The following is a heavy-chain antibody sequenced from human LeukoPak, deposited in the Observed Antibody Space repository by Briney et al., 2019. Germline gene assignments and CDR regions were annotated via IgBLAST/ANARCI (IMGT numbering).Heavy chain of an antibody. V-gene: IGHV4-30-2*01. CDR1: GGSISSGGYS. CDR3: ARRVRDGYNYGY. J-gene: IGHJ4*02. Sequence: PSQTLSLTCAVSGGSISSGGYSWSWIRQPPGKGLEWIGYIYHSGSTNYNPSLKSRVTISVDTSKNQFSLKLSSVTAADTAVYYCARRVRDGYNYGYWGQGTLVTVSS. CDR2: IYHSGST. D-gene: IGHD5-24*01.